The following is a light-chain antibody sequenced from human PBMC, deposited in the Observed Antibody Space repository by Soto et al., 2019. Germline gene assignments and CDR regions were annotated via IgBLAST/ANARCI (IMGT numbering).Light chain of an antibody. J-gene: IGKJ1*01. CDR2: GAS. V-gene: IGKV3-15*01. CDR3: QRYNNWPRT. Sequence: EIVLTQSPGTLSLSPGERATLSCRASQSVSNNYLAWYQQKPGQAPRLLIYGASTRATGIPARFSGSGSGTEFTLTINSLQSEDFAVYYCQRYNNWPRTFGQGTKADI. CDR1: QSVSNN.